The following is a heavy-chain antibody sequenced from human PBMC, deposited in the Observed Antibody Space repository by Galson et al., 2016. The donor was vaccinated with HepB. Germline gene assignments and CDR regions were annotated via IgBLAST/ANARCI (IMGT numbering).Heavy chain of an antibody. CDR1: GFTLRSYW. Sequence: SLRLSCAASGFTLRSYWMSWVRQAPGKGLEWVANIKQDGSERYYVDSVKGRFTISRDNAKNSLYLQMNSLRAEDTAVYYCARVGSWSAVTTSDHYFDYWGQGTLVPVSS. D-gene: IGHD4-17*01. CDR2: IKQDGSER. V-gene: IGHV3-7*03. J-gene: IGHJ4*02. CDR3: ARVGSWSAVTTSDHYFDY.